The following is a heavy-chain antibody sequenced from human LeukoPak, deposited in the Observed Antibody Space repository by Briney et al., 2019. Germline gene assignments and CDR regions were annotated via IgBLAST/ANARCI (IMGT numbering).Heavy chain of an antibody. Sequence: GGSLRLSCAASGFTFSSYGVSWVRQAPGRGLEWVSAISGSGGSTYYADSVKGRFTISRDNSKNTLYLQMNSLRAEDTAVYYCAKDPSSSNRAIDYWGQGTLVTVSS. V-gene: IGHV3-23*01. D-gene: IGHD4-11*01. J-gene: IGHJ4*02. CDR3: AKDPSSSNRAIDY. CDR1: GFTFSSYG. CDR2: ISGSGGST.